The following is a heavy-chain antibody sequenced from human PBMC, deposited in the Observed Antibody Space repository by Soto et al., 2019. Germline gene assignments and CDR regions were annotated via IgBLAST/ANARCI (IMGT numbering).Heavy chain of an antibody. CDR2: IYYSGST. Sequence: SETLSLTCTVSGGSISSGDYYWSWIRQPPGKGLECIGYIYYSGSTNYNPSLKSRVTISVDTSKNQFSLKLSSVTAADTAVYYCARRYGDCFDFWGQGTLVTVSS. D-gene: IGHD4-17*01. J-gene: IGHJ4*02. CDR1: GGSISSGDYY. CDR3: ARRYGDCFDF. V-gene: IGHV4-30-4*01.